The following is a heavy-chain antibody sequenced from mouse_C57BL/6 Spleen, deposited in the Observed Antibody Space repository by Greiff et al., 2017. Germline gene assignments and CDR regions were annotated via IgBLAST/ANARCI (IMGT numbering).Heavy chain of an antibody. CDR2: IYPGSGST. D-gene: IGHD1-1*01. CDR3: ARRGFTTVVTTGAMDY. J-gene: IGHJ4*01. CDR1: GYTFTSYW. V-gene: IGHV1-55*01. Sequence: VQLQQPGAELVKPGASVKMSCKASGYTFTSYWLTWVKQRPGQGLEWIGDIYPGSGSTNYNEKFKSKATLTVDTSTSTSYMQLSSLTTEDSSVYYCARRGFTTVVTTGAMDYWGQGTSGTVSS.